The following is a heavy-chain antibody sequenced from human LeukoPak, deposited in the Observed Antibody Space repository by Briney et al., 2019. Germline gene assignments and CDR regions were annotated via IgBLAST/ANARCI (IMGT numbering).Heavy chain of an antibody. Sequence: SVKVSCTASGGTFSSYAISWVRQAPGQGLEWMGGIIPIFGTANYAQKFQGRVTITTDESTSTAYMELSSLRSEDTAVYYCAISGGYDSPFDYWGQGTLVTVSS. V-gene: IGHV1-69*05. CDR2: IIPIFGTA. CDR1: GGTFSSYA. D-gene: IGHD5-12*01. CDR3: AISGGYDSPFDY. J-gene: IGHJ4*02.